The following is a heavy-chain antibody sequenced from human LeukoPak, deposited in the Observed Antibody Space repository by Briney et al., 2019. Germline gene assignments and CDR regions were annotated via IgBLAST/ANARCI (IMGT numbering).Heavy chain of an antibody. CDR1: GFTFDDYG. D-gene: IGHD1-7*01. V-gene: IGHV3-20*04. J-gene: IGHJ4*02. CDR2: INWNGGST. CDR3: ARAGLYNWNYEGTAYFDY. Sequence: PGGSLRLSCAASGFTFDDYGMSWVRQAPGKGLEWVSGINWNGGSTGYADSVKGRFTISKDNAKNSLYLQMNSLRAEDTALYYCARAGLYNWNYEGTAYFDYWGQGTLVTVSS.